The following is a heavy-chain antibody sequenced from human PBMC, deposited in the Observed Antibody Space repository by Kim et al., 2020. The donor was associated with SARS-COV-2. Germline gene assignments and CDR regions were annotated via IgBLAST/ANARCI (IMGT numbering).Heavy chain of an antibody. J-gene: IGHJ4*02. CDR2: INSDGSRT. CDR1: GFTFSTYW. CDR3: ARTGYSSSEADN. V-gene: IGHV3-74*01. Sequence: GGSLRLSCAASGFTFSTYWMHWVRQAPGKGLVWVSRINSDGSRTSYADSVRGRFTISRDNAKNTLYLQMNSLRDEDTAVYYCARTGYSSSEADNWGQGTLVTVSS. D-gene: IGHD6-13*01.